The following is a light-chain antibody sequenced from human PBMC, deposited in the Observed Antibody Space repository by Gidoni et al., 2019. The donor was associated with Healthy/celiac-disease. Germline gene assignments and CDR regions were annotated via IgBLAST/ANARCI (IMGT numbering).Light chain of an antibody. CDR2: GAS. Sequence: ELVLTQSPGTLSLSPGERATLSCRASQSVRSSYLAWYQQKPGQAPRLLIYGASSRATGIPDRFSGSGSGTDFTLTISRLEPEDFAVYYCQQYGSSQFTFGPGTKVDIK. CDR1: QSVRSSY. V-gene: IGKV3-20*01. CDR3: QQYGSSQFT. J-gene: IGKJ3*01.